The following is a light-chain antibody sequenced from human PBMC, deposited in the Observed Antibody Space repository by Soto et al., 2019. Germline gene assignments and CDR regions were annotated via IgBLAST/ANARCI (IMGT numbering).Light chain of an antibody. J-gene: IGKJ2*01. CDR1: QSVSSY. CDR3: QQRSNWRYT. Sequence: DIVLTQSPATLSLSPGQRATLSCRASQSVSSYLAWYQQKPGQAPRLLIYDASNRATGIPARFSGSGSGTSFTLTISSLEPEDFAVYYCQQRSNWRYTFGQGTKLEIK. CDR2: DAS. V-gene: IGKV3-11*01.